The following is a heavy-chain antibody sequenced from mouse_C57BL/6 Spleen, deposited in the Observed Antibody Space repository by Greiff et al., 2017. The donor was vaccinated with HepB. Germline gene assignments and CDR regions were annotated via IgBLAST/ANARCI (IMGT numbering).Heavy chain of an antibody. D-gene: IGHD2-14*01. V-gene: IGHV1-4*01. CDR2: INPSSGYT. CDR1: GYTFTSYT. J-gene: IGHJ4*01. CDR3: ARIGDYRGAMDY. Sequence: QVQLKQSGAELARPGASVKMSCKASGYTFTSYTMHWVKQRPGQGLEWIGYINPSSGYTKYNQKFKDKATLTADKSSSTAYMQLSSLTSEDSAVYYCARIGDYRGAMDYWGQGTSVTVSS.